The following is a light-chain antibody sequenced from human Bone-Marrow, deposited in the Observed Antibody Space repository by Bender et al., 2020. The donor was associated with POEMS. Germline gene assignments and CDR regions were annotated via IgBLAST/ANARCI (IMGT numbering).Light chain of an antibody. Sequence: QSALTQPRSVSGSPGQSVTISCTGTSSDVGGYGYVSWYQQHPGKAPKVMIYDVSRRPSGVPDRFSGSKSGNTASLTISGLLAEDEADYYCCSYGGSTNLLFGGGTRLTVL. CDR3: CSYGGSTNLL. V-gene: IGLV2-11*01. CDR2: DVS. CDR1: SSDVGGYGY. J-gene: IGLJ2*01.